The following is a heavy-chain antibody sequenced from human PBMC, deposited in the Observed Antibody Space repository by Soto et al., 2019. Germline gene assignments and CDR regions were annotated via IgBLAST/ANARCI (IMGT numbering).Heavy chain of an antibody. D-gene: IGHD6-6*01. CDR2: MNPNSGNT. Sequence: QVQLVESGAEVKKPGASVKVSCKASGYNFTSYDINWVRQATGQGLEWMGWMNPNSGNTGYAQKFQGRVTMTRNTSISTAYMELSSLRSEDTAVYYCARSYSSSPGYYYGMDVWGQGTTVTVSS. CDR3: ARSYSSSPGYYYGMDV. J-gene: IGHJ6*02. V-gene: IGHV1-8*01. CDR1: GYNFTSYD.